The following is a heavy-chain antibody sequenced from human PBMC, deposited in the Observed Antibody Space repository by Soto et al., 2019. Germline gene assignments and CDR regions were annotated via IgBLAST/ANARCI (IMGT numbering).Heavy chain of an antibody. Sequence: WPSVKVSCKASGGTFSSYAISWVRQAPGQGLEWMGGIIPIFGTANYAQKFQGRVTITADESTSTAYMELSSLRSEDTAVYYCARGRVTIFGVVPRPYYYGMDVWGQGTTVTVSS. CDR3: ARGRVTIFGVVPRPYYYGMDV. CDR1: GGTFSSYA. CDR2: IIPIFGTA. D-gene: IGHD3-3*01. V-gene: IGHV1-69*13. J-gene: IGHJ6*02.